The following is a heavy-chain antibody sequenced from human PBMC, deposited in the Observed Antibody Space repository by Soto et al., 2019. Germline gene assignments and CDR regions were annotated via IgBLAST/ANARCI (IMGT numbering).Heavy chain of an antibody. CDR2: IYYSGST. D-gene: IGHD3-22*01. J-gene: IGHJ5*02. CDR1: GGSISSYY. Sequence: SETLSLTCTVSGGSISSYYWSWIRQPPGKGLEWIGYIYYSGSTNYNPSLKSRVTISVDTSKNQFSLKLSSVTAADTAVYYCARVHYYDSSGYTYWFDPSGQGTLVTVSS. V-gene: IGHV4-59*01. CDR3: ARVHYYDSSGYTYWFDP.